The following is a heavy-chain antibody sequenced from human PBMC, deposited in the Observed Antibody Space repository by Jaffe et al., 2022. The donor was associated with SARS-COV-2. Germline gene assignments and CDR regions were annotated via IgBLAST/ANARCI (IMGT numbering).Heavy chain of an antibody. CDR1: GFTFSSYG. J-gene: IGHJ4*02. V-gene: IGHV3-30*18. CDR2: ISYDGSNK. Sequence: QVQLVESGGGVVQPGRSLRLSCAASGFTFSSYGMHWVRQAPGKGLEWVAIISYDGSNKYYADSVKGRFTISRDNSKNTLYLQMNSLRAEDTAMYYCAKGSGYYDYWGQGTLVTVSS. D-gene: IGHD3-22*01. CDR3: AKGSGYYDY.